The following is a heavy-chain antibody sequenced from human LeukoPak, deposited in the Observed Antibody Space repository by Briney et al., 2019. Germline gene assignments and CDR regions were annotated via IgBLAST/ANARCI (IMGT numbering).Heavy chain of an antibody. J-gene: IGHJ4*02. Sequence: SETLSLTCSVSDGSINGYYWNWIRQPPGGGLEWIGCIHPSGSAYYNPSLKNRVTISLDTSSNRSFLNINSVAAADTALYYCARGIDAYKVAYWGQGTLVTASS. CDR3: ARGIDAYKVAY. V-gene: IGHV4-4*07. CDR1: DGSINGYY. CDR2: IHPSGSA. D-gene: IGHD5-24*01.